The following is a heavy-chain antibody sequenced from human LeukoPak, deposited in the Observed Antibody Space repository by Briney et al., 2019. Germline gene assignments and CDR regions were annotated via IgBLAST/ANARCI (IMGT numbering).Heavy chain of an antibody. Sequence: SETLSLTCTVSGGSMSSYYWSWIRQPPGKGLEWIGYIYYSGSTKYNLSLKSRVTISVDTSKNQFSLKLSSVTAADTAVYYCARGARAGYNLEPFDYWGQGTLVTVSS. CDR3: ARGARAGYNLEPFDY. J-gene: IGHJ4*02. D-gene: IGHD5-24*01. CDR2: IYYSGST. CDR1: GGSMSSYY. V-gene: IGHV4-59*08.